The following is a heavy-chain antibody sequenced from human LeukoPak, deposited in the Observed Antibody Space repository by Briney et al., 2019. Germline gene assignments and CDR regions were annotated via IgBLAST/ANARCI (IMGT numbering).Heavy chain of an antibody. CDR1: GYTLTGYY. CDR3: ARGLAGVGTGY. J-gene: IGHJ4*02. D-gene: IGHD6-13*01. V-gene: IGHV1-2*02. Sequence: ASVKVSCKASGYTLTGYYMHWVRQAPGQGLEWMGWINPNSGDTNYAQKFQGRVTMTRDTSISTAYMELGSLRSDDTAVYYCARGLAGVGTGYWGQGTLVTVSS. CDR2: INPNSGDT.